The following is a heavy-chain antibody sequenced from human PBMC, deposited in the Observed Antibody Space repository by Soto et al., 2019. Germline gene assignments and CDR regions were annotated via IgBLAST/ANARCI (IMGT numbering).Heavy chain of an antibody. CDR1: GFTFSVYA. CDR3: AKDGAYDSSGYYSSNWYFDL. J-gene: IGHJ2*01. Sequence: GGSLRLSCAASGFTFSVYAMNWVRQAPGKGLEWVSVVSGSGFNTYYADSVKGRFTISRDNSKNTLYLQMNSLRAEDTAVYYCAKDGAYDSSGYYSSNWYFDLWGSGTLVTVSS. V-gene: IGHV3-23*01. D-gene: IGHD3-22*01. CDR2: VSGSGFNT.